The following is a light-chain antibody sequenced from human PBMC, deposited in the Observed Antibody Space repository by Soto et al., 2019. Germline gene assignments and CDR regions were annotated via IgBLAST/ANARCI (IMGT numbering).Light chain of an antibody. CDR2: AAS. CDR1: QTISSY. CDR3: QHNYNTPA. V-gene: IGKV1-39*01. J-gene: IGKJ2*01. Sequence: DIQMTQSPSSLSASVGDRVTITCRTSQTISSYLNWYQHKPGTAPKLLIYAASTLESGAPSRFSGSGSGTDFTLTISSLQPEDFATYYCQHNYNTPAFGQGTKVDI.